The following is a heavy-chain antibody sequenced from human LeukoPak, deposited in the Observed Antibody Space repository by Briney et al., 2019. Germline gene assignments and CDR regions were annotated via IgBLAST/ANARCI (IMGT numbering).Heavy chain of an antibody. V-gene: IGHV3-23*01. CDR1: GFTFSGYA. J-gene: IGHJ4*02. D-gene: IGHD3-22*01. CDR2: ISGSGGST. CDR3: AKDSSGYYRPFDY. Sequence: PGGSLRLSCAASGFTFSGYAMSWVRQAPGKGLEWVSSISGSGGSTYYADSVKGRFTIFRDNSKNTLYLQMNSLRDEDTAVYYCAKDSSGYYRPFDYWGRGTLVTVSS.